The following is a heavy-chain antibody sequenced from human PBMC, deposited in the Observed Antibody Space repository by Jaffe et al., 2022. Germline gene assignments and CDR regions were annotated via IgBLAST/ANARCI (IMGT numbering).Heavy chain of an antibody. CDR3: VRSPYDYVWGSYRYGAFDI. J-gene: IGHJ3*02. Sequence: EVQLVQSGAEVKKPGESLKISCKGSGYSFTSYWIGWVRQMPGKGLEWMGIIYPGDSDTRYSPSFQGQVTISADKSISTAYLQWSSLKASDTAMYYCVRSPYDYVWGSYRYGAFDIWGQGTMVTVSS. CDR2: IYPGDSDT. V-gene: IGHV5-51*03. D-gene: IGHD3-16*02. CDR1: GYSFTSYW.